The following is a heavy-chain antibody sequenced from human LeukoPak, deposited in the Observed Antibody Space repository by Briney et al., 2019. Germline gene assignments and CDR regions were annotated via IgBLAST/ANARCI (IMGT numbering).Heavy chain of an antibody. Sequence: SVKVSCKASGGTFSSYAISWVRQAPGRGLEWMGGIIPIFGTANYAQKFQGRVTITTDESTSTAYMELSSLRSEDTAVYYCARENRFSSTDWFDPWGQGTLVTVSS. J-gene: IGHJ5*02. D-gene: IGHD6-13*01. CDR3: ARENRFSSTDWFDP. V-gene: IGHV1-69*05. CDR2: IIPIFGTA. CDR1: GGTFSSYA.